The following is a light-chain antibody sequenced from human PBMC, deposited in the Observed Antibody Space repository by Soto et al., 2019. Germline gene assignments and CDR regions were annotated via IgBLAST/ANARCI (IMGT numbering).Light chain of an antibody. CDR1: QGIRND. J-gene: IGKJ1*01. CDR3: LQDINYPWT. CDR2: AAS. V-gene: IGKV1-6*01. Sequence: QTTKSPSSLSASVGDRVTITCRASQGIRNDLGWYQQKPGKAPKLLIYAASTLQSGVPPRFSGSGSGTDFTLAISSLQPEDSATYYCLQDINYPWTFGQGTKVDIK.